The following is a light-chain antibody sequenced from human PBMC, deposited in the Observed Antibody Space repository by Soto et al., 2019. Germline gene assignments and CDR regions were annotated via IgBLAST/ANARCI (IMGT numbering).Light chain of an antibody. CDR3: QQNFSIPIT. Sequence: DIPMTQSPSSLSASVGDRVTITCRASQSISTYLNWYHQKPGKAPDLLIYAASSLKSGVPSRFSGSGSGTHFTLTITGLQPADFATYYCQQNFSIPITFGQGTRLEIK. CDR1: QSISTY. V-gene: IGKV1-39*01. CDR2: AAS. J-gene: IGKJ5*01.